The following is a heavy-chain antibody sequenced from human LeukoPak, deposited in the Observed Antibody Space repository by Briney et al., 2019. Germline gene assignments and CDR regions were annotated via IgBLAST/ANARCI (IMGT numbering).Heavy chain of an antibody. Sequence: ASVKVSCKASGYTFTGYYMHWVRQAPGQGLEWMGWINPNSGDTNYAQKLQGRVTMTTDTSTSTAYMELRSLRSDDTAVYYCARATALRYFDWLVNSIFDYWGQGTLVTVSS. J-gene: IGHJ4*02. CDR3: ARATALRYFDWLVNSIFDY. D-gene: IGHD3-9*01. CDR2: INPNSGDT. CDR1: GYTFTGYY. V-gene: IGHV1-2*02.